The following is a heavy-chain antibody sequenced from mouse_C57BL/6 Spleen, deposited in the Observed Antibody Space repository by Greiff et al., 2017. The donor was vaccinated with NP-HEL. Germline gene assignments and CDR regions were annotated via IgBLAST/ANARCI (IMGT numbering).Heavy chain of an antibody. V-gene: IGHV1-22*01. J-gene: IGHJ3*01. CDR3: ARRAYYSSLGWFAY. Sequence: VKLMESGPELVKPGASVKMSRKASGYTFTDYNMHWVKQSHGKSLEWIGNINPNNGGTSYNQKFKGKATLTVNKSSSTAYMELRSLTSEDSAVYYCARRAYYSSLGWFAYWGQGTLVTVSA. CDR2: INPNNGGT. CDR1: GYTFTDYN. D-gene: IGHD2-5*01.